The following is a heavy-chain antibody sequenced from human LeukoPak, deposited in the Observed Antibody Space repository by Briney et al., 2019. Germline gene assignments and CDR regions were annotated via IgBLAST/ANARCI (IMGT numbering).Heavy chain of an antibody. Sequence: SVKVSCKASGGTFSSYAIGWVRQAPGQGLEWMGGIIPIFGTANYAQKFQGRVTITADKSTSTAYMELNSLRAEDTAVYYCACAIGLYDSSGYHYFDYWGQGTLVTVSS. J-gene: IGHJ4*02. CDR2: IIPIFGTA. CDR3: ACAIGLYDSSGYHYFDY. V-gene: IGHV1-69*06. D-gene: IGHD3-22*01. CDR1: GGTFSSYA.